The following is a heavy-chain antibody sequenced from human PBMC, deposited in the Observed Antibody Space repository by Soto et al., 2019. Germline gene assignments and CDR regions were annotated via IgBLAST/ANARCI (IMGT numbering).Heavy chain of an antibody. Sequence: GGSLRLSCAASGFTFSTYGMHWVRQAPGKGLEWVAVIWYDGSNKYYADSVKGRFTISRDNPKNTLYLQMNSLRAEDTAVYYCARDYQLVGSDYYYGMDVWGQGTTVTVSS. J-gene: IGHJ6*02. CDR3: ARDYQLVGSDYYYGMDV. V-gene: IGHV3-33*01. CDR2: IWYDGSNK. CDR1: GFTFSTYG. D-gene: IGHD1-1*01.